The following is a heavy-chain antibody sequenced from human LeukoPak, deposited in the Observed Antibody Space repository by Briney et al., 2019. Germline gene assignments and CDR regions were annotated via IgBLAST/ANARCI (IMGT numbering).Heavy chain of an antibody. CDR1: GFTFSSYS. CDR3: ARGWELPYWYFDL. Sequence: GGSLRLSCAASGFTFSSYSMNWVRQAPGKGLEWVSSISSSSSYIYYADSVKGRFTISRDNAKNSLYLQMNSLRAEDTAVYYCARGWELPYWYFDLWGRGTVVTASS. V-gene: IGHV3-21*01. CDR2: ISSSSSYI. D-gene: IGHD2-15*01. J-gene: IGHJ2*01.